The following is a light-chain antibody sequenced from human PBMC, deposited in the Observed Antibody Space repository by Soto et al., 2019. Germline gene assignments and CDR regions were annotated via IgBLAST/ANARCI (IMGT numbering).Light chain of an antibody. J-gene: IGLJ1*01. Sequence: QSALTQPASVSGSPGQSITISCTGTSSDVGGYNYVSWYQQHPGKAPKFIIYDVSNRPSGVSNRFSGSKYGNTASLTISGLQAEDEADYYCSSYTTSNTRQIVFGTGTKVTVL. CDR2: DVS. V-gene: IGLV2-14*01. CDR3: SSYTTSNTRQIV. CDR1: SSDVGGYNY.